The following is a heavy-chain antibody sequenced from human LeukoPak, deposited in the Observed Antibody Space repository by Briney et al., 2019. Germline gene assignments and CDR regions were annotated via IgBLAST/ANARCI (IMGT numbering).Heavy chain of an antibody. D-gene: IGHD3-16*01. CDR2: IRYDGSNK. J-gene: IGHJ5*02. Sequence: GGSLRLSCAASGFTFSSYGMHWVRQAPGKGLEWVAFIRYDGSNKYYADSVKGRFTISRDNSKNTLYPQMNSLRAEDTAVYYCAKARFSTWGANWFDPWGQGTLVTVSS. CDR1: GFTFSSYG. CDR3: AKARFSTWGANWFDP. V-gene: IGHV3-30*02.